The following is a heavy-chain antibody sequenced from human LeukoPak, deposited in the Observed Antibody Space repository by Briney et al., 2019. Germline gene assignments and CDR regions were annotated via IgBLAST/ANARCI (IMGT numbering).Heavy chain of an antibody. V-gene: IGHV6-1*01. CDR3: AREGPRAEFVFDY. J-gene: IGHJ4*02. D-gene: IGHD3-10*01. CDR2: TFYRSKWYN. CDR1: GDSVSTNSAA. Sequence: SQTLSLTCAIPGDSVSTNSAAWNSLRQSPSRGLEWLGRTFYRSKWYNDYAVSVKSRITIFPDTSKNQFFLQLNSVTPEDTAVYYCAREGPRAEFVFDYWGQGTLVTVSS.